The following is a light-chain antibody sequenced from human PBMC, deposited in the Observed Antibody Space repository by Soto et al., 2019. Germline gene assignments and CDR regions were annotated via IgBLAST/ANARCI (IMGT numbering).Light chain of an antibody. Sequence: QSVLTQPPSASGTPGQRVTISCSGSSSNIGSDYVYWYQQLPGTAPKLLIYTNDQRPSGVPDRFSGSKSGTSASLAISGLRSEDEADYWCAAWDARLSAWVFGWGTKLTVL. CDR2: TND. CDR3: AAWDARLSAWV. V-gene: IGLV1-47*02. J-gene: IGLJ3*02. CDR1: SSNIGSDY.